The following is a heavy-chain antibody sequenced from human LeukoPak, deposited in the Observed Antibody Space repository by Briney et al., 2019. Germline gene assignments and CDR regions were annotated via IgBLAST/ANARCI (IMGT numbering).Heavy chain of an antibody. CDR1: GGSISSYY. V-gene: IGHV4-4*07. CDR3: ARGPVSGYSYGYFDY. J-gene: IGHJ4*02. CDR2: IYTSGST. D-gene: IGHD5-18*01. Sequence: SETLSLTCTVSGGSISSYYWSWIRQPAGKGPEWIGRIYTSGSTNYNPSLKSRVTMSVDTSKNQFSLKLRSVTAADTAVYYCARGPVSGYSYGYFDYWGQGTLVTVSS.